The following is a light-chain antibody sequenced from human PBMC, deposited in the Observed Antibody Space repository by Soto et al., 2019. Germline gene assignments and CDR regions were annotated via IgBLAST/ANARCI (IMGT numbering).Light chain of an antibody. Sequence: DVVMTQSPLSLPVTLGEPASISCRSSQSLLFIDGNSYLSWFQQRPGQSPRRLIYRASNRDSGVPDRFSGSGSGTDFTLKTSRVEAEDVGVYFCMQGTHWPPVTFGPGTKLEIK. CDR2: RAS. CDR1: QSLLFIDGNSY. V-gene: IGKV2-30*01. CDR3: MQGTHWPPVT. J-gene: IGKJ2*01.